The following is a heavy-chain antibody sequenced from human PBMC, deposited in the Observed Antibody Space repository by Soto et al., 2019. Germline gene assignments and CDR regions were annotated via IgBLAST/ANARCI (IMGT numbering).Heavy chain of an antibody. CDR3: ARGIAVADLDY. D-gene: IGHD6-19*01. CDR2: INHSGST. V-gene: IGHV4-34*01. CDR1: GGSISSYY. J-gene: IGHJ4*02. Sequence: SETLSLTCTVSGGSISSYYWSWIRQPPGKGLEWIGEINHSGSTNYNPSLKSRVTISVDTSKNQFSLKLSSVTAADTAVYYCARGIAVADLDYWGQGTLVTVSS.